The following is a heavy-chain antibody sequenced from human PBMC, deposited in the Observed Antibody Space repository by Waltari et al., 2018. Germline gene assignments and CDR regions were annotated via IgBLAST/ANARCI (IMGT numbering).Heavy chain of an antibody. J-gene: IGHJ4*02. Sequence: QVQLQESGPGLVKPSETLSLTCTVAGGSISSHYWSWIRQPPGKGLEWIGYIYYSGSTNYNPSLKSRVTISVAPSKNRCALKLSSVTAADTAVYYCAGIVGATAGKEDYWGQGTLVTVSS. CDR1: GGSISSHY. CDR2: IYYSGST. V-gene: IGHV4-59*11. D-gene: IGHD1-26*01. CDR3: AGIVGATAGKEDY.